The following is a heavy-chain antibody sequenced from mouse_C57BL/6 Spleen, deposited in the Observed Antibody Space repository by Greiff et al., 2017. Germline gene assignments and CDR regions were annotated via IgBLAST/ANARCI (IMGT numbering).Heavy chain of an antibody. CDR3: ARSGTAQATAWFAY. Sequence: VQLQQPGAELVKPGASVKLSCKASGYTFTSYWMHWVKPRPGRGLEWIGRIDPNSGGTKYNEKFKSKATLTVDTPSSTAYMQLSSLTSEDSAVYYCARSGTAQATAWFAYWGQGTLVTVSA. J-gene: IGHJ3*01. CDR2: IDPNSGGT. D-gene: IGHD3-2*02. CDR1: GYTFTSYW. V-gene: IGHV1-72*01.